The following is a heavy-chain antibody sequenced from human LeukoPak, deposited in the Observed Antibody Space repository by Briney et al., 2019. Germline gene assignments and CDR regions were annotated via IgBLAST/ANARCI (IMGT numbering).Heavy chain of an antibody. CDR3: ARASGGGNSEVWWFDP. V-gene: IGHV4-4*07. J-gene: IGHJ5*02. Sequence: SETLSLTYTVSGGSISSYYWSWIRQPAGKGLEWIGRIYTSGSTNYNPSLKSRVTMSVDTSKNQFSLKLSSVTAADTAVYYCARASGGGNSEVWWFDPWGQGTLVTVSS. CDR1: GGSISSYY. D-gene: IGHD4-23*01. CDR2: IYTSGST.